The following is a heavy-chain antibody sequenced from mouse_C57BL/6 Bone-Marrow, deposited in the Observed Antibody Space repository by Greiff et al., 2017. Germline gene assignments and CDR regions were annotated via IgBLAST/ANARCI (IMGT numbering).Heavy chain of an antibody. J-gene: IGHJ3*01. V-gene: IGHV5-16*01. D-gene: IGHD2-4*01. CDR2: INYDGSST. CDR3: ASVYYEGFAY. Sequence: EVKLMESEGGLVQPGSSMKLSCTASGFTFSDYYMAWVRQVPEKGLEWVANINYDGSSTYYLDSLKSRFIISRDNAKNILYLQMSSLKSEYTSTYYCASVYYEGFAYWGQGTLVTVSA. CDR1: GFTFSDYY.